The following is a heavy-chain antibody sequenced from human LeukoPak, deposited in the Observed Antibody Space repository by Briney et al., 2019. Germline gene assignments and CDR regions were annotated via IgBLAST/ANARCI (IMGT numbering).Heavy chain of an antibody. CDR2: INHSGST. V-gene: IGHV4-34*01. J-gene: IGHJ2*01. D-gene: IGHD6-19*01. CDR3: ALGYSSGLNWYFNL. CDR1: GGSLSGYY. Sequence: SETLSLTCAVYGGSLSGYYWSWIRQPPGKGLEWIGEINHSGSTNYNPSLKSRVTISVDTSKNQFSLKLSSVTAADTAVYYCALGYSSGLNWYFNLWGRGTLVTVSS.